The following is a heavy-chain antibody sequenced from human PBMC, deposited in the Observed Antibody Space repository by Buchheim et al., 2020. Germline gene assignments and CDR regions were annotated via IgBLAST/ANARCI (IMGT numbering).Heavy chain of an antibody. CDR1: GFTFSSYG. CDR2: ISYDGSNK. Sequence: QVQLVESGGGVVQPGRSLRLSCAASGFTFSSYGMHWVRQAPGKGLEWVAVISYDGSNKYYADSVKGRFTISRDNSKNPLYLQMNSLRAEDTAVYYCAKGGYSNWFDPWGQGTL. CDR3: AKGGYSNWFDP. V-gene: IGHV3-30*18. D-gene: IGHD4-11*01. J-gene: IGHJ5*02.